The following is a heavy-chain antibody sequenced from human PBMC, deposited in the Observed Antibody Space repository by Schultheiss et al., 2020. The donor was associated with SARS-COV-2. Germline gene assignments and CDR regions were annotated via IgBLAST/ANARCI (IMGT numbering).Heavy chain of an antibody. CDR2: IYTSGST. J-gene: IGHJ4*02. D-gene: IGHD1-26*01. CDR1: GGSISSYY. CDR3: ARDKLDSADGRGDFDY. Sequence: SQTLSLTCTVSGGSISSYYWSWIRQPAGKGLEWIGRIYTSGSTNYNPSLKSRVTMSVDTSKNQFSLKLSSVTAADTAVYYCARDKLDSADGRGDFDYWGQGTLVTVSS. V-gene: IGHV4-4*07.